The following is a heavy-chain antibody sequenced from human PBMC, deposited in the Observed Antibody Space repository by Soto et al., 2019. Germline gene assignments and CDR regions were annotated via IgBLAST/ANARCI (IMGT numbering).Heavy chain of an antibody. CDR2: IIPIFGTA. J-gene: IGHJ4*02. D-gene: IGHD6-13*01. Sequence: ASVKVSCKASGGTFSSYAISWVRQAPGQGLEWMGGIIPIFGTANYAQKFQGRVTITADESTSTAYMDLSSLRSEDTAVYYCARDPSPGIAAAGTQQDYWGQGTLVTVSS. CDR1: GGTFSSYA. CDR3: ARDPSPGIAAAGTQQDY. V-gene: IGHV1-69*13.